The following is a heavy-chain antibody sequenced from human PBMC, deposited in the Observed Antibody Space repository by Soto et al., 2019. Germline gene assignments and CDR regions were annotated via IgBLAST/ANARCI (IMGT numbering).Heavy chain of an antibody. D-gene: IGHD2-21*01. J-gene: IGHJ5*02. CDR3: ARLRIATNNYKWFDP. CDR2: IYVTGAV. Sequence: KTSETLSLTCSVSGAALNNGNYYWSWIRQVPGKGLEWIGHIYVTGAVDYNPSLRDRITISQDTSERQFSLNLRLVTAADTAVYYCARLRIATNNYKWFDPWGQGTLVTVSS. V-gene: IGHV4-31*03. CDR1: GAALNNGNYY.